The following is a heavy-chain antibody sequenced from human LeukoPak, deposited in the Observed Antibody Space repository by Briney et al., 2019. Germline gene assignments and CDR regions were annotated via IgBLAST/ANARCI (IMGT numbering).Heavy chain of an antibody. V-gene: IGHV3-23*01. Sequence: PGGSLRLSCAASGFTFSSYAMSWGRQAPGKGLEWVSVISGSGVSTYYADSVKGRFTISRGNSKNTLYLQVNSLRVEDTAVYYCAKGRQYYYGSRSDPASDYWGQGTLVTVSS. D-gene: IGHD3-10*01. CDR2: ISGSGVST. CDR1: GFTFSSYA. J-gene: IGHJ4*02. CDR3: AKGRQYYYGSRSDPASDY.